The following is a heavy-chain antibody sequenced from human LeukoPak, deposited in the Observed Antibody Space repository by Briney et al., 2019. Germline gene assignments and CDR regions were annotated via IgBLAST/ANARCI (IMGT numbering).Heavy chain of an antibody. J-gene: IGHJ4*02. CDR2: ISWNSGST. Sequence: GGSLRLSCAASGFTFDDYAMHWVRQAPGKGLEWVAGISWNSGSTYYADSVKGRFTISRDNSKNTLYLQMNSLRAEDTAVYYCAKERSYGFFIGFDYWGQGTLVTVSS. V-gene: IGHV3-23*01. CDR3: AKERSYGFFIGFDY. CDR1: GFTFDDYA. D-gene: IGHD5-18*01.